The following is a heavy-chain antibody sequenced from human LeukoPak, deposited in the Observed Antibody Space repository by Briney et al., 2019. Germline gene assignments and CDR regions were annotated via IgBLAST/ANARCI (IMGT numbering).Heavy chain of an antibody. Sequence: PGGSLRLSCAASGFTFSSYSMNWVRQAPGKGLEWVSSISSSSSYIYYADSVKGRFTISRDNAKNSLYLQMNSLKTEDTAVYYCARVHSSTWSGSYFDSCGQGTLVTVSS. CDR1: GFTFSSYS. CDR2: ISSSSSYI. CDR3: ARVHSSTWSGSYFDS. D-gene: IGHD6-13*01. J-gene: IGHJ4*02. V-gene: IGHV3-21*04.